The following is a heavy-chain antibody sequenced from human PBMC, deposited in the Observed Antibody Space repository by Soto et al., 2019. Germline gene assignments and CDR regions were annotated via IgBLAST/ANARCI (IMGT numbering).Heavy chain of an antibody. D-gene: IGHD2-8*02. CDR1: GGSVSTNP. V-gene: IGHV1-69*06. CDR2: TGSGTGPG. J-gene: IGHJ4*02. Sequence: QVQLVQSGPEVKKPGSSVKVSCKASGGSVSTNPISWVRQAPGQGLEWMGGTGSGTGPGNHAQKFQGRLKVTPDKSTSPVYMELTNLSSKDTAVYYCARRDTGGFYPFFHSWGQRTVVTVSS. CDR3: ARRDTGGFYPFFHS.